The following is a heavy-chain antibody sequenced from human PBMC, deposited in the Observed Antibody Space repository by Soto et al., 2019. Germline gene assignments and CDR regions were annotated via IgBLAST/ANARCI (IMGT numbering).Heavy chain of an antibody. CDR2: IYYSVST. CDR3: ARGRMVRVFIYDSGMDV. J-gene: IGHJ6*04. Sequence: QVQLQESGPGLLKSSQTLSLTCTVSGGSISSDGNYWSWIRQHPVKGLERIGYIYYSVSTYYNPSLSSRVTKSVDTSKNQFSLKLNSVTAADTSVYYCARGRMVRVFIYDSGMDVWGKGTTVTVSS. V-gene: IGHV4-31*03. D-gene: IGHD3-10*01. CDR1: GGSISSDGNY.